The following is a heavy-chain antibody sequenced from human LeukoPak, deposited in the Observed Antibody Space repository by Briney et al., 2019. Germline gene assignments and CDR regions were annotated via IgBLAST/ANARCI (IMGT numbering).Heavy chain of an antibody. J-gene: IGHJ6*03. V-gene: IGHV4-59*08. CDR2: IYYSGST. Sequence: SETLSLTCTVSGGSISSYYWSWIRQPPGKGLEWIGYIYYSGSTNYNPSLKSRVTISVDTSKNQFSLKLSSVTAADTAVYYCARRAGYCSSTSCYYYYYYYMDVWGKGTTVTASS. CDR1: GGSISSYY. CDR3: ARRAGYCSSTSCYYYYYYYMDV. D-gene: IGHD2-2*01.